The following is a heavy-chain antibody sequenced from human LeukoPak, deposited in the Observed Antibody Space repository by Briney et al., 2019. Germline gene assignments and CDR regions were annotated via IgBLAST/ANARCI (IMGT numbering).Heavy chain of an antibody. D-gene: IGHD1-26*01. J-gene: IGHJ4*02. Sequence: SETLSLTCTVSGGSISSSSYYWGWIRQPPGKGLEWIGTIFYSGSTYYNPSLKSRVTISVDTSKNQFSLKLSSVTAADTAVYYCAREGESGLIGYWGQGTLVTVSS. CDR1: GGSISSSSYY. V-gene: IGHV4-39*07. CDR2: IFYSGST. CDR3: AREGESGLIGY.